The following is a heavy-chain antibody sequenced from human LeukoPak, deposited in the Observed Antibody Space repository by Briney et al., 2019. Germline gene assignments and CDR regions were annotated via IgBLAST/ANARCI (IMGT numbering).Heavy chain of an antibody. CDR1: GGSISSGGYY. CDR3: ARGREDYDFWSGYLRRYNWFDP. V-gene: IGHV4-31*03. Sequence: SETLSLTCTVSGGSISSGGYYWSWIRQHPGKGLEWIGYIYYSGSTYYNPPLKSRVTISVDTSKNQFSLKLSSVTAADTAVYYCARGREDYDFWSGYLRRYNWFDPWGQGTLVTVSS. D-gene: IGHD3-3*01. J-gene: IGHJ5*02. CDR2: IYYSGST.